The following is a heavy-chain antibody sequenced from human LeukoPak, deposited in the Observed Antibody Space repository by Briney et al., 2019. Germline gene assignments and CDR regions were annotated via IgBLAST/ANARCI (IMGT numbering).Heavy chain of an antibody. CDR2: IYYSGST. V-gene: IGHV4-39*01. Sequence: SETLSLTCTVSGGSISSSSYHWGWIRQPPGKGLEWIGSIYYSGSTYYNPSLKSRVTISVDTSKNQFSLKLSSVTAADTAVYYCARIRYDSSGYWWGIDYWGQGTLVTVSS. CDR1: GGSISSSSYH. CDR3: ARIRYDSSGYWWGIDY. J-gene: IGHJ4*02. D-gene: IGHD3-22*01.